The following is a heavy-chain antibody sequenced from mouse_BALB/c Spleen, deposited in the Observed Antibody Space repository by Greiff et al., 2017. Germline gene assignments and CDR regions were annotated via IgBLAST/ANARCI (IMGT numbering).Heavy chain of an antibody. D-gene: IGHD3-1*01. CDR3: ARLSSGYGFAY. Sequence: QVQLQQSGAELVKPGASVKLSCKASGYTFTSYWMHWVKQRPGQGLEWIGEIDPSDSYTNYNQKFKGKATLTVDKSSSTAYMQLSSLTSEDSAVYYCARLSSGYGFAYWGQGTTLTVSS. J-gene: IGHJ2*01. CDR1: GYTFTSYW. CDR2: IDPSDSYT. V-gene: IGHV1-69*02.